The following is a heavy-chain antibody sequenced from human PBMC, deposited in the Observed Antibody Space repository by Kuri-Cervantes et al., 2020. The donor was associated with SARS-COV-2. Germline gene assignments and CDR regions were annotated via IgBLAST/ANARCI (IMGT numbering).Heavy chain of an antibody. V-gene: IGHV1-46*01. CDR1: GYTFTSYY. CDR3: ARDLGDSSSSLELNYYYYYYMDV. Sequence: ASVKVSCKASGYTFTSYYMHWVRQAPGQGLEWMGIINPSGGSTSYAQKFQGRVTMTRDTSTSTVYMELSSLRSEDTAVYYCARDLGDSSSSLELNYYYYYYMDVWGKGTTVTVSS. CDR2: INPSGGST. J-gene: IGHJ6*03. D-gene: IGHD6-13*01.